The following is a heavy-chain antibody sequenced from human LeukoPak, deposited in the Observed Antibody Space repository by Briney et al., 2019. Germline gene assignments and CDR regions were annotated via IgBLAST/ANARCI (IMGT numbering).Heavy chain of an antibody. V-gene: IGHV4-61*08. CDR2: IYYSGST. D-gene: IGHD5-24*01. CDR1: GGSISSGGYY. Sequence: PSETLSLTCTVSGGSISSGGYYWSWIRQPPGKGLEWIGYIYYSGSTNYNPSLKSRVTISVDTSKNQFSLKLSSVTAADTAVYYCAREDGYNEEFDYWGQGTLVTVSS. J-gene: IGHJ4*02. CDR3: AREDGYNEEFDY.